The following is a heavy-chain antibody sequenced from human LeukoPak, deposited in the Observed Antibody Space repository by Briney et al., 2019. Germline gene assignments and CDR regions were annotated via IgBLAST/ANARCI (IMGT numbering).Heavy chain of an antibody. D-gene: IGHD6-25*01. CDR2: IYYSGST. CDR3: ARAAVTDQYFQH. J-gene: IGHJ1*01. Sequence: KPSETLSLTCSVSSGSISSYYWSWIRQHPGKGLEWIGYIYYSGSTYYNPSLKSRVTISVDTSKNQFSLKLSSVTAADTAVYYCARAAVTDQYFQHWGQGTLVTVSS. V-gene: IGHV4-59*06. CDR1: SGSISSYY.